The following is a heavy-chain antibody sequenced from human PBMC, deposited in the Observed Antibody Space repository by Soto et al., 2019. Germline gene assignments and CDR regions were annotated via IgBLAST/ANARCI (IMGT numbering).Heavy chain of an antibody. D-gene: IGHD3-10*01. V-gene: IGHV5-10-1*01. J-gene: IGHJ6*02. CDR3: ARPRPTMVYYGMDV. CDR2: IDPSDSYT. CDR1: GYSFTSYW. Sequence: GEALKISCKGSGYSFTSYWISWVRQMPGKGLEWMGRIDPSDSYTNYSPSFQGHVTISADKSISTAYLQWSSLKASDTAMYYCARPRPTMVYYGMDVWGQGTTVTVSS.